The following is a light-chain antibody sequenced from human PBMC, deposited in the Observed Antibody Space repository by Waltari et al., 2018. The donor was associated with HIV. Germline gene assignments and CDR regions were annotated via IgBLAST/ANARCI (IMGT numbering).Light chain of an antibody. CDR2: NVT. V-gene: IGLV7-43*01. J-gene: IGLJ3*02. Sequence: QTVVTQEPSLTVYPGGTVSLTCASSSGPGTSGSFATWFQQNPGQAPRTLIYNVTNKHSWTPVRFSGSLRGGKAALTLSGVQPEDEADYYCLLYCGGAQHWVFGGGTKLTVL. CDR3: LLYCGGAQHWV. CDR1: SGPGTSGSF.